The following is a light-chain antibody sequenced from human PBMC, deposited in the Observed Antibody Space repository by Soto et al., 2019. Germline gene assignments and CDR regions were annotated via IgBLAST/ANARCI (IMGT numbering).Light chain of an antibody. CDR1: QSVSSN. V-gene: IGKV4-1*01. CDR2: WAS. J-gene: IGKJ1*01. Sequence: EIVMTQSPATLSVSPGERATLSCRASQSVSSNLAWYQQKPGQPPKLLIYWASTRESGVPDRFSGSGSGTDFTLTISSLQAEDVAVYYCQQYYSTWTFGQGTKVDIK. CDR3: QQYYSTWT.